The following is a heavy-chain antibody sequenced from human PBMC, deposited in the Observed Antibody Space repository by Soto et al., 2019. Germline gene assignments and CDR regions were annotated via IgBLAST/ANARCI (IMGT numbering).Heavy chain of an antibody. CDR3: VGTDQQSSWRFDY. V-gene: IGHV4-34*01. CDR1: GGSFSGYY. Sequence: SETLSLTCAVYGGSFSGYYWTWIRQPPGTGLEWIGEIYHSGITNYNPSLKSRVTISVDKSKNQLSLKLNSVTAADTAMYYCVGTDQQSSWRFDYWGQGTLVTVSS. CDR2: IYHSGIT. D-gene: IGHD6-13*01. J-gene: IGHJ4*02.